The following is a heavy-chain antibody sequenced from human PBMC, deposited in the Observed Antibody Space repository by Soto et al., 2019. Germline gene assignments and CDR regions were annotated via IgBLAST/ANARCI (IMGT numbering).Heavy chain of an antibody. CDR1: GGSISSYY. V-gene: IGHV4-59*13. Sequence: SETLSLTCTVSGGSISSYYWSWIRQPPGKGLEWIGYIYYSGSTNYNPSLKSRDTISVDTSKNQFSLKLSSVTAADTAVYYCARITSGYDSAAIGYYYYMDVWGKGTTVTVSS. J-gene: IGHJ6*03. D-gene: IGHD5-12*01. CDR2: IYYSGST. CDR3: ARITSGYDSAAIGYYYYMDV.